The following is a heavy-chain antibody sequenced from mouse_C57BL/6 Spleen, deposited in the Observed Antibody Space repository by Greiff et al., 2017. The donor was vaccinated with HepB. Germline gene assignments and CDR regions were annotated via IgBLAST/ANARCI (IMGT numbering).Heavy chain of an antibody. CDR3: ARHRLGGAMDY. Sequence: VKVVESGPGLVAPSQSLSITCTVSGFSLTSYGVHWVRQPPGKGLEWLVLIWSDGSTTYNSALKSRLSISKDNAKSQVFLKMNSLQTDDTAMYYCARHRLGGAMDYWGQGTSVTVSS. V-gene: IGHV2-6-1*01. J-gene: IGHJ4*01. CDR2: IWSDGST. CDR1: GFSLTSYG. D-gene: IGHD4-1*01.